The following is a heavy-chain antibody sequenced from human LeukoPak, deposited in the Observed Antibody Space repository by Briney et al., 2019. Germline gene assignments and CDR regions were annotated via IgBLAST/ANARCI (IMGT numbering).Heavy chain of an antibody. D-gene: IGHD3-3*01. J-gene: IGHJ4*02. CDR2: IYNGGST. CDR3: ARGDFWSGYYTGLY. CDR1: GFTVTTNY. Sequence: GGSLRLSCAASGFTVTTNYMSWVRQAPGKGLEWVSVIYNGGSTYYADSVKGRFTISRHNSKNTLYLQMDSLRDEDTAVYYCARGDFWSGYYTGLYWGQGTLVTVSS. V-gene: IGHV3-53*04.